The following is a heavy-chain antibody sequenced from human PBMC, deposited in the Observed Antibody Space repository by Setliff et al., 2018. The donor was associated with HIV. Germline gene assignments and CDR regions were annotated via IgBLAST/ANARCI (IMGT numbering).Heavy chain of an antibody. CDR2: IYNSGYT. CDR1: GAPISSYY. Sequence: PSETLSLTCKVSGAPISSYYWNWIRQPPGKGLEWIGYIYNSGYTNYKPSLKSRVTISLDTSKNQFSLNLRSVTAADTAVYYCARGRTQWPNYNYFDPWGLGTLVTVSS. J-gene: IGHJ5*02. D-gene: IGHD6-19*01. CDR3: ARGRTQWPNYNYFDP. V-gene: IGHV4-59*01.